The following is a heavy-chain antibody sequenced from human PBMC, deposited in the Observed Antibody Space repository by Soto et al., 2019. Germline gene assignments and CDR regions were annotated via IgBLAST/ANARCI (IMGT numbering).Heavy chain of an antibody. CDR3: ARDHCISSSCYLHY. CDR1: GYTFTSYG. D-gene: IGHD2-2*01. V-gene: IGHV1-18*01. CDR2: ISSNNDNT. Sequence: QVQLVQSGAEVKKPGASVKVSCKASGYTFTSYGISWVRQAPGQGLEWMGWISSNNDNTHYAQKLQGRVTMTTDTSTSTVYMELRSLRSDDTAVYYCARDHCISSSCYLHYWGQGTLVTVSS. J-gene: IGHJ4*02.